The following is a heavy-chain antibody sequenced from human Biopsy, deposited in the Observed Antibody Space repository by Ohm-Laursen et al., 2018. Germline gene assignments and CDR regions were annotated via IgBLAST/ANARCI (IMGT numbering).Heavy chain of an antibody. V-gene: IGHV3-23*01. CDR2: ISDIGSST. J-gene: IGHJ4*02. D-gene: IGHD6-19*01. CDR3: TKERRGWYSER. CDR1: GFTFSNYA. Sequence: SLRLSCSASGFTFSNYAMTWVRQAPGKGLEWVSAISDIGSSTFYSDSVKGRFTISRDQFKSTVYLQLNSLRTEDTAIYYCTKERRGWYSERWGQGTLVTVSS.